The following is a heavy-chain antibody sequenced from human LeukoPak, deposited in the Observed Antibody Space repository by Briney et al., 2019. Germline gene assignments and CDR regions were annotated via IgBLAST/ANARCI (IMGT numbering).Heavy chain of an antibody. V-gene: IGHV4-4*07. D-gene: IGHD6-13*01. Sequence: SETLSLTCTVSGGSISSYYWSWIRQPAGKGLEWIGRIYTSGSTNYNPSLKSRVTMSVDTSKNQFSLKLSSVTAADTAVYYCARGWSAAGTGYYYYYMDVWGKGTTVTVSS. CDR1: GGSISSYY. J-gene: IGHJ6*03. CDR3: ARGWSAAGTGYYYYYMDV. CDR2: IYTSGST.